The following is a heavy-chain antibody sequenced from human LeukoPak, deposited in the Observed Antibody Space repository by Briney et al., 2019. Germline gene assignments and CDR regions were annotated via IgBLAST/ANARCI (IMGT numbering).Heavy chain of an antibody. CDR1: GFTFSSYG. J-gene: IGHJ3*02. V-gene: IGHV3-23*01. D-gene: IGHD3-9*01. CDR2: ISGSGGST. Sequence: PGGSLRLSCAASGFTFSSYGMSWVRQAPGKGLEWVSAISGSGGSTYYADSVKGRFTISRDNSKNTLYLQMNSLRAEDTAVYYCAKDLKYYDILTGYYLDAFDIWGQGTMVTVSS. CDR3: AKDLKYYDILTGYYLDAFDI.